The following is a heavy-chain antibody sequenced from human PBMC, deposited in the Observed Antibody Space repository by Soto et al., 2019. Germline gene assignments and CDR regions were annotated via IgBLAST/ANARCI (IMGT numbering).Heavy chain of an antibody. CDR2: ISYDGSNK. CDR3: ARGEYQLDY. J-gene: IGHJ4*02. D-gene: IGHD2-2*01. CDR1: GFTFSSYA. Sequence: GGSLRLSCAASGFTFSSYAMHWVRQAPGKGLEWVAVISYDGSNKYYADSVKGRFTISRDNSKNTLYLQMNSLRAEDTAVYYCARGEYQLDYWGQGTLVTVSS. V-gene: IGHV3-30-3*01.